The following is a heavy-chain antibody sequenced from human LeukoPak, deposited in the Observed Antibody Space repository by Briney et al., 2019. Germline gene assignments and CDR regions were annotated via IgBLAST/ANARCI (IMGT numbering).Heavy chain of an antibody. D-gene: IGHD2-15*01. CDR2: ISSSGSTI. V-gene: IGHV3-11*04. Sequence: SLRLSCAAPGFIFSDYYMRWLRAAPGKGLEWGSYISSSGSTIYYAESVEGRFTISRDNAKNSLYLQMSSLRAEDTAVYYCARDRYCSGGSCYWTRDFDYWGQGTLVTVSS. CDR1: GFIFSDYY. J-gene: IGHJ4*02. CDR3: ARDRYCSGGSCYWTRDFDY.